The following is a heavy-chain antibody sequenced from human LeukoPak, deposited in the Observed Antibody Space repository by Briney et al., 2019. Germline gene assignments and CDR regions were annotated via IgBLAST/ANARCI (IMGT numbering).Heavy chain of an antibody. Sequence: SQTLSLTCAISGDSVSSNSAAWNWIRQPPSRGLEWLGRTYYRSKWYNDYAVSVKSRITINPDTSKNQFSLQLSSVTPEDTAVYYCARENGDYPHTFDYWGQGTLVTVSS. V-gene: IGHV6-1*01. CDR2: TYYRSKWYN. J-gene: IGHJ4*02. CDR1: GDSVSSNSAA. D-gene: IGHD4-17*01. CDR3: ARENGDYPHTFDY.